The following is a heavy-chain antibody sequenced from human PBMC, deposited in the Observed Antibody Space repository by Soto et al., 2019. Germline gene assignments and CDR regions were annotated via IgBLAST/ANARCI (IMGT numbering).Heavy chain of an antibody. V-gene: IGHV3-23*01. Sequence: GGSLRLSCTASGFIFRSYAMSWVRQAPGKGLEWVSAISASGDNAYYADSVKGRFTISRDRSKSLYLQMKSLRAEDTAIYYCAKFFVAGTRGYFDSWGQGTLVTVSS. D-gene: IGHD6-19*01. CDR3: AKFFVAGTRGYFDS. J-gene: IGHJ4*02. CDR1: GFIFRSYA. CDR2: ISASGDNA.